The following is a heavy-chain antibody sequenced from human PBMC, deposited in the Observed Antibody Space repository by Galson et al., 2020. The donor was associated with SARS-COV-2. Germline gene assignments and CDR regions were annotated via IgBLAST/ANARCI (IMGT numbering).Heavy chain of an antibody. CDR3: ARHVGSSWYFSDAFDI. CDR2: IYYSGST. V-gene: IGHV4-39*01. Sequence: SETLSLTCTVSGGSISSSSYYWGWIRQPPGKGLEWIGSIYYSGSTYYNPSLKSRVTISLDTSKNQFSLKLSSVTAADTAVYYCARHVGSSWYFSDAFDIWGQGTMVTVSS. CDR1: GGSISSSSYY. J-gene: IGHJ3*02. D-gene: IGHD6-13*01.